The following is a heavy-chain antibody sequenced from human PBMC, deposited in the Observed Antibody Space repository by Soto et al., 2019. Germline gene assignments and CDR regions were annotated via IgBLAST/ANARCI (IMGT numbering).Heavy chain of an antibody. CDR2: ISAIGRNA. CDR3: ASGGYFDLWSGFSPHDY. Sequence: GGSLRLSCAASGFTFSSNAMSWVRQAPGKGLEWVAGISAIGRNAFYADSVRCRFTVSRDNANGTLSLQMNSLKVEDTAVYYCASGGYFDLWSGFSPHDYWGQGTLVTVSS. V-gene: IGHV3-23*01. J-gene: IGHJ4*02. CDR1: GFTFSSNA. D-gene: IGHD3-3*01.